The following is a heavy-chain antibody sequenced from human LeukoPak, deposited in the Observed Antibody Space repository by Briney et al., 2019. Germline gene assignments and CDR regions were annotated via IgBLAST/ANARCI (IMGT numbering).Heavy chain of an antibody. CDR1: GGSFSSYY. V-gene: IGHV4-59*01. D-gene: IGHD3-22*01. J-gene: IGHJ3*01. Sequence: PSETLSLTCTVSGGSFSSYYWSWIRQSPEKGLEWIGSIYYSGSTNYNPSLKRRLTISVDTSKNQFSLLLSTVPTADTAVFYYAGLNDRPAGRQPLLGPFDVWGEGTLVTV. CDR2: IYYSGST. CDR3: AGLNDRPAGRQPLLGPFDV.